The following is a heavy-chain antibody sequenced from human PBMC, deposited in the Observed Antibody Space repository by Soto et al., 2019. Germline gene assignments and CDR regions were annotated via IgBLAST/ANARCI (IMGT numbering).Heavy chain of an antibody. CDR1: GGSISSDGYY. CDR3: AREGILVVAGRGGMDV. CDR2: IYYSGTT. J-gene: IGHJ6*02. D-gene: IGHD6-19*01. V-gene: IGHV4-31*03. Sequence: QVQLQESGPGLVKPSQTLSLTCTVSGGSISSDGYYWSWIRHHPGKGLEWIGYIYYSGTTYYNPSLKSRVTISLDTSKNQFSLKVNSVTAADTAVYYCAREGILVVAGRGGMDVWGQGTTVTVSS.